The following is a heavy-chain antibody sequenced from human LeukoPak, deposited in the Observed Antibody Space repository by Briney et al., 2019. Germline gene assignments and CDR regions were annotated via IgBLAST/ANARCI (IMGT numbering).Heavy chain of an antibody. J-gene: IGHJ4*02. Sequence: PGGSLRLSCAASGFTFSSYAMTWVRQAPGKGLEWVSGVSGGGGSTYYADSVKGRFTISRDNSKNTLYLQMNSLRAEDTAVYYCAKAPGYIVPRSLDYWGQGTLVTVSS. V-gene: IGHV3-23*01. CDR2: VSGGGGST. CDR3: AKAPGYIVPRSLDY. CDR1: GFTFSSYA. D-gene: IGHD5-24*01.